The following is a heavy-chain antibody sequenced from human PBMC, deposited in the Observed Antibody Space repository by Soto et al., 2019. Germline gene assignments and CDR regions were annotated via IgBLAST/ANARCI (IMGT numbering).Heavy chain of an antibody. CDR3: ARENYDFWSGYYLDY. CDR1: GITFSTYR. CDR2: IKSDGTVT. J-gene: IGHJ4*02. D-gene: IGHD3-3*01. V-gene: IGHV3-74*01. Sequence: PGGALRLSCVVSGITFSTYRMHWVRQAPGKGLVWVSHIKSDGTVTHYTDSVRGRFIISRDNAKNTLFLQMNSLRAEDTAVYYCARENYDFWSGYYLDYWGQGPLVTVSS.